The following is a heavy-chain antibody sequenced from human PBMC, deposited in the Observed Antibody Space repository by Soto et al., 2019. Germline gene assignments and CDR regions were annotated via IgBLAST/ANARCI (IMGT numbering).Heavy chain of an antibody. J-gene: IGHJ4*02. CDR1: GFTFSSYA. D-gene: IGHD3-22*01. CDR2: ISYSGVST. Sequence: EVQLLESGGGLVQPGGSLRLSCAASGFTFSSYAMTWVRQAPGKGLEWVSAISYSGVSTYYADSVKGRFTISRDNSKNTLYLQMNSLRAEDTAVYYCAKELRAYYYDSSGYWSWGQGTLVTVSS. CDR3: AKELRAYYYDSSGYWS. V-gene: IGHV3-23*01.